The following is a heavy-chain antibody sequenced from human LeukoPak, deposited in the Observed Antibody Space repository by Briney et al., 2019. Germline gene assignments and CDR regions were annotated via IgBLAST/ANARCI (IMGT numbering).Heavy chain of an antibody. J-gene: IGHJ4*02. Sequence: SETLSLTCTVSDGSITNDDWSWVRQPPGKGLEFIGHVHYSGTANYKPSLRSRVTISIATPKQQFFLKLKSVTAADTAVYYCARGYGDFRVEGRYFHSWGQGTLVTVSS. CDR2: VHYSGTA. V-gene: IGHV4-59*01. CDR3: ARGYGDFRVEGRYFHS. CDR1: DGSITNDD. D-gene: IGHD4-17*01.